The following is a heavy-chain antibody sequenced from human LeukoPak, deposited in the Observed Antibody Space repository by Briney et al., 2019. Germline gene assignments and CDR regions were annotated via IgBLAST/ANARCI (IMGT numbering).Heavy chain of an antibody. Sequence: GGSLRLSCAASGSTFSSYAVNWVRQAPGKGLEWVSGISGSGGSTYYADSVKGRFTISRDNSKNTLYVQMNSLRAEDTAVYYCARADSNWHLYYFDYWGQGTLVTVSS. CDR2: ISGSGGST. CDR1: GSTFSSYA. V-gene: IGHV3-23*01. J-gene: IGHJ4*02. CDR3: ARADSNWHLYYFDY. D-gene: IGHD6-13*01.